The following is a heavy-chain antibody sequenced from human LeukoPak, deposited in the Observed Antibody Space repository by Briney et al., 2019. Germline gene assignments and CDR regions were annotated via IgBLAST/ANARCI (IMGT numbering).Heavy chain of an antibody. CDR2: ISSSGTNI. V-gene: IGHV3-11*01. Sequence: GGSLRLSCAASGFTFSDYYMSWIRQAPGKGLEWVSYISSSGTNIYYADSVKGRFTISRDNAKNSLYLQMNSLRAEDTAVYYCATLSVVVVSAELNWGQGTLVTVSS. J-gene: IGHJ4*02. D-gene: IGHD2-15*01. CDR1: GFTFSDYY. CDR3: ATLSVVVVSAELN.